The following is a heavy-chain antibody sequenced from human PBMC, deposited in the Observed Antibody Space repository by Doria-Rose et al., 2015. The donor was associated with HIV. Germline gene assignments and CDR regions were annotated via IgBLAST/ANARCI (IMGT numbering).Heavy chain of an antibody. V-gene: IGHV4-34*01. Sequence: QVQLQESGAGLVKPSETLSLTCAVFGGSFSGYYWSWIRQPPGKGLEWIGEINHRGSTNCKAYLKSLVTISLDTSKNLFSLKLSSVTAADTAVYYCARGLLRGGWNDVDYYYGMDVWGQGTTVTVSS. CDR2: INHRGST. J-gene: IGHJ6*02. CDR3: ARGLLRGGWNDVDYYYGMDV. D-gene: IGHD1-1*01. CDR1: GGSFSGYY.